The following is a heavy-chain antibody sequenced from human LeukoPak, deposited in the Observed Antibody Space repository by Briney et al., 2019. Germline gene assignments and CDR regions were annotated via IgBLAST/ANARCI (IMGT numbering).Heavy chain of an antibody. CDR3: ARAPSEIGGYYPEYFRH. Sequence: GGSLRLSCAASGFTLSSYWMHWVRQAPGKGLVWVSRIKSDGRTNYADSVKGRFTISRDNAKNTVSLQLNSLRAEDTGVYYCARAPSEIGGYYPEYFRHWGQGTLVIVSS. D-gene: IGHD3-22*01. CDR1: GFTLSSYW. CDR2: IKSDGRT. J-gene: IGHJ1*01. V-gene: IGHV3-74*01.